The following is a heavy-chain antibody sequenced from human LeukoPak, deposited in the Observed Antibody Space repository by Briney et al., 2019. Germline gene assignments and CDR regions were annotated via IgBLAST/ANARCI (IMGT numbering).Heavy chain of an antibody. CDR2: INSDGSST. V-gene: IGHV3-74*01. CDR3: ARDPLGYDSSGYYDY. J-gene: IGHJ4*02. Sequence: GGSLRLSCAASGFTLSSYWMHWVRQAPGKGLVWVSRINSDGSSTSYADSVKGRFTISRDNAKNTLYLQMSSLRAEDTAVYYCARDPLGYDSSGYYDYWGQGNLVTVSS. CDR1: GFTLSSYW. D-gene: IGHD3-22*01.